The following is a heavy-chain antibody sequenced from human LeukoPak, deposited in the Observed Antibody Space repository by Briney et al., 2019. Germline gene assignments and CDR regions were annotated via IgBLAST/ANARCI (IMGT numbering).Heavy chain of an antibody. CDR2: INPNSGGT. V-gene: IGHV1-2*02. CDR3: ARGGWGIAAAGRGGAFDY. D-gene: IGHD6-13*01. J-gene: IGHJ4*02. Sequence: GASMKVSCKASGNTLSVYYMHWVRQAPGQGLEWMGWINPNSGGTNYAQKFQGRVTMTRDTSISTAYMELSRLRSDDTAVYYCARGGWGIAAAGRGGAFDYWGQGTLVTVSS. CDR1: GNTLSVYY.